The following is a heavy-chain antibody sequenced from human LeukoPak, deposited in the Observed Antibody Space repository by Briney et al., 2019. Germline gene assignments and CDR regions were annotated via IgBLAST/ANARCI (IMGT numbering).Heavy chain of an antibody. V-gene: IGHV3-74*01. CDR3: ATSRSFDY. CDR1: GFTFSSYW. J-gene: IGHJ4*02. CDR2: INSDGTST. Sequence: GGSLRLSCAPSGFTFSSYWKHWVRQVPGKGLVWVSRINSDGTSTSYADSVKGRFTISRDNAKNTLYLQMNSLRAEDTAVYYCATSRSFDYWGRGTLVTVSS. D-gene: IGHD6-6*01.